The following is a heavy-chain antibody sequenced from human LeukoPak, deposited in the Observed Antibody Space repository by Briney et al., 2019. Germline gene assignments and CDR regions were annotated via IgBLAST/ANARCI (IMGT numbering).Heavy chain of an antibody. CDR2: INPNSGDT. CDR1: GYTFTSYY. CDR3: ARGPLEYCSGGTCYSGRNWFDP. J-gene: IGHJ5*02. Sequence: ASVKVSCKASGYTFTSYYMHWVRQAPGQGLEWMGWINPNSGDTNYAQKFQGRVTMTRDTSISTVYMELRRLRYDDTAAYYCARGPLEYCSGGTCYSGRNWFDPWGQGTLVTVSS. V-gene: IGHV1-2*02. D-gene: IGHD2-15*01.